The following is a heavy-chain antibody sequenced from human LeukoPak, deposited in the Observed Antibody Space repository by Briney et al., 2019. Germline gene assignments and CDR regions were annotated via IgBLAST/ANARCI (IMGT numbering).Heavy chain of an antibody. J-gene: IGHJ4*02. Sequence: GGSLRLSCAASGFTLSDHAMYWVRQAPGKGLEWVSAVGIAADTFYPGSVKGRFTISRENAKNSLYLQMNSLRVEDTAVYYCVRQKKSHGNFDYWGQGTLVTVSS. V-gene: IGHV3-13*01. CDR2: VGIAADT. CDR3: VRQKKSHGNFDY. D-gene: IGHD1-26*01. CDR1: GFTLSDHA.